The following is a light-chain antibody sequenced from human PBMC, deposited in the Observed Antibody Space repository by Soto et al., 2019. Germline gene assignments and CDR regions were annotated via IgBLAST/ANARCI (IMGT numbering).Light chain of an antibody. CDR3: QQYNNWPLT. CDR1: QSISSN. CDR2: GTS. V-gene: IGKV3-15*01. J-gene: IGKJ5*01. Sequence: EILMTQSPASLSVSPGERVILSCRATQSISSNFAWYKQKPGQAPRLLIYGTSTRATGIPARFIGSGSGTEFTLTITSLQSEDFALYFCQQYNNWPLTFGQGTRLEIK.